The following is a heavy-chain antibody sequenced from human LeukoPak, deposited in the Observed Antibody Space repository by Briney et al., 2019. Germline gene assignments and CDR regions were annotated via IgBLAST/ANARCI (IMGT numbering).Heavy chain of an antibody. CDR1: GFTFSSYW. Sequence: GGSLRLSCAASGFTFSSYWMSCGRHAPGKGLEWVANIKQDGSEKYYVDSVKGGFTFSRDNAKNSLYLQMNILRAEDTAVYYCARFRYYDGSGYYYYFDYWGQGTLVTVSS. CDR2: IKQDGSEK. J-gene: IGHJ4*02. V-gene: IGHV3-7*05. D-gene: IGHD3-22*01. CDR3: ARFRYYDGSGYYYYFDY.